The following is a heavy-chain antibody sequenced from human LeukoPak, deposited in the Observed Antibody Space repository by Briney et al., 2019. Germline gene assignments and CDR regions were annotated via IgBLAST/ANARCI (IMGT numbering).Heavy chain of an antibody. CDR3: ATDPRPIRGWYLY. CDR1: GYTFTSYG. D-gene: IGHD6-19*01. V-gene: IGHV1-18*01. Sequence: GASVKVSCKASGYTFTSYGISWVRQAPGQGLEWMGWISAYNGNTNYAQKLQGRVTTTTDTSTSTAYMELSSLRSEDTAVYYCATDPRPIRGWYLYWGQGTLVTVSS. CDR2: ISAYNGNT. J-gene: IGHJ4*02.